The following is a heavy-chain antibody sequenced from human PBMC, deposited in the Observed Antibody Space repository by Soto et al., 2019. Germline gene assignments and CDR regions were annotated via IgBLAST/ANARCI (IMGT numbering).Heavy chain of an antibody. Sequence: EVQLLESGGGLVQPGGSLRLSCAASGFTFSSYAMNWVRQGPGKGLEWVSVISGSGGSTYYADSVKGRFTISRDNSKNTLYLQINSLRAEDTAVYYCASRSSGWYFDYWGQGTLVTVSS. CDR2: ISGSGGST. J-gene: IGHJ4*02. CDR1: GFTFSSYA. V-gene: IGHV3-23*01. D-gene: IGHD6-19*01. CDR3: ASRSSGWYFDY.